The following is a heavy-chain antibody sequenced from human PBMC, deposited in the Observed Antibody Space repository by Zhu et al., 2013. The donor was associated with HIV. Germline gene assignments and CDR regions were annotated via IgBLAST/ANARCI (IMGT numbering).Heavy chain of an antibody. D-gene: IGHD6-19*01. CDR2: INYSGST. J-gene: IGHJ4*02. CDR3: ARGDYSSGWYVY. Sequence: QVQLQQWGAGLLKPSETLSLTCAVYGGSFSDYYLSWIRQPPGKGLEWIGEINYSGSTNYNPSLKSRVTISVDTSKNQFSLKLSSVTAADTALYYCARGDYSSGWYVYWGQGTLVTVSS. V-gene: IGHV4-34*01. CDR1: GGSFSDYY.